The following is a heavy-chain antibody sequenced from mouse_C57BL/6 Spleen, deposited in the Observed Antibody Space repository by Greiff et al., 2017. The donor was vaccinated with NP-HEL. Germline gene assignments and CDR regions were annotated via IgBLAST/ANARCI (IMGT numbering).Heavy chain of an antibody. Sequence: VQVVESGAELVRPGASVKLSCKASGYTFTDYYINWVKQRPGQGLEWIARIYPGSGNTYYNEKFKGKATLTAEKSSSTAYMQLSSLTSEDSAVYFCARWGGYDADYYAMDYWGQGTSVTVSS. J-gene: IGHJ4*01. V-gene: IGHV1-76*01. CDR2: IYPGSGNT. D-gene: IGHD2-2*01. CDR3: ARWGGYDADYYAMDY. CDR1: GYTFTDYY.